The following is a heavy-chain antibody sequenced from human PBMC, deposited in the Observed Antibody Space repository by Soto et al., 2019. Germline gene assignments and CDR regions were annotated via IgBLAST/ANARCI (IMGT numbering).Heavy chain of an antibody. D-gene: IGHD5-12*01. CDR3: ARGGGYDTPGGPEY. J-gene: IGHJ4*02. CDR1: GFTFSSYG. CDR2: IWYDGSNK. V-gene: IGHV3-33*01. Sequence: QVQLVESGGGVVQPGRSLRLSCAASGFTFSSYGMHWVRQAPGKGLEWVAVIWYDGSNKYYADSVKGRFTISRDNSKNTLYLQMNSLRAEDTAVYYCARGGGYDTPGGPEYWGQGTLVTVSS.